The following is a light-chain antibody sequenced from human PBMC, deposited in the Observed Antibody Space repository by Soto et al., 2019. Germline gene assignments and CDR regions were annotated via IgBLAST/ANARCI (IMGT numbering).Light chain of an antibody. J-gene: IGKJ4*01. CDR3: QQYNDWPLT. V-gene: IGKV3D-15*01. Sequence: EIVMTQSPATLSVSPGERATLSCRASQSVSSNLAWYQQKPVQAPSLLIYDISARATGIPTRFSGSGSGTEFTLTISSLQSEDFAVYSCQQYNDWPLTFGGGTKVEIK. CDR2: DIS. CDR1: QSVSSN.